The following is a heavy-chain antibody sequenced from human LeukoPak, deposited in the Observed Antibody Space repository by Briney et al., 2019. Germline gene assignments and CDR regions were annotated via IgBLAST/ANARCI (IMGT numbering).Heavy chain of an antibody. V-gene: IGHV3-23*01. Sequence: GGSLRLSCAASGFTFNTYGMSWVRQAPGKGLEWVSAISGNGGTTYYADSVKGRFTISRDNSKNTLYLQMNSLRAEDTAVYYCAKPRDYYGPFAYWGQGTLVTVSS. CDR3: AKPRDYYGPFAY. D-gene: IGHD3-10*01. J-gene: IGHJ4*02. CDR1: GFTFNTYG. CDR2: ISGNGGTT.